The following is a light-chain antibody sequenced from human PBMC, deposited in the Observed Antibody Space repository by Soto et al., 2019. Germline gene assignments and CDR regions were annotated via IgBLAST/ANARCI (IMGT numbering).Light chain of an antibody. V-gene: IGKV3-15*01. CDR3: QQYNYWWT. J-gene: IGKJ1*01. CDR2: GAS. CDR1: QSVSSN. Sequence: EIVMTQSTATLSVSPGERATLSCRASQSVSSNLAWYQQQPGQAPRLLIYGASTRATGIPARFSGSGSGTEFTLTISSLQSEDFAVYYCQQYNYWWTFGQGTKVEIK.